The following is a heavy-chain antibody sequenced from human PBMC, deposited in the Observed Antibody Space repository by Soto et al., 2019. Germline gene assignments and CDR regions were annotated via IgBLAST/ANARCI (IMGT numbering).Heavy chain of an antibody. CDR3: AKESGKNIVVVPAAMNY. CDR1: GFTFSSYA. J-gene: IGHJ4*02. Sequence: PGGSLRLSCASSGFTFSSYAMSWVRQAPGKGLEWVSAISGSGGSTYYADSVKGRFTISRDNSKNTLYLQMNSLRAEDTAVYYCAKESGKNIVVVPAAMNYWGQGTLVTVSS. V-gene: IGHV3-23*01. D-gene: IGHD2-2*01. CDR2: ISGSGGST.